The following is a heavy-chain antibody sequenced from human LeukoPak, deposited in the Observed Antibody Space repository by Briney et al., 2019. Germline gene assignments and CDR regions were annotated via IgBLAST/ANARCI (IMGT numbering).Heavy chain of an antibody. CDR1: GGSISSYY. CDR2: IYSSGST. Sequence: SETLSLTCTVSGGSISSYYWTWIRQPAGKGLEWIGRIYSSGSTNYNPSLKSRVTMSVDTSKNQFSLKLSSVTAADTAVYYCARAGIPNSWYYFDYWGQGTLVTVSS. D-gene: IGHD6-13*01. V-gene: IGHV4-4*07. J-gene: IGHJ4*02. CDR3: ARAGIPNSWYYFDY.